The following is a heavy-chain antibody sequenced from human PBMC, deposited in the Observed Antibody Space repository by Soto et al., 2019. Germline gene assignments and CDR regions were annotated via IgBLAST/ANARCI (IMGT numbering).Heavy chain of an antibody. CDR1: AYTFTSYY. CDR2: INPNGGST. V-gene: IGHV1-46*01. D-gene: IGHD5-18*01. CDR3: ARDNGYSYGYTLDH. J-gene: IGHJ4*02. Sequence: ASEMVSCKASAYTFTSYYMHWVRQAPGQGLEWMGVINPNGGSTSYAQNIQGRVTMTRDTSTSTVYMELRSLRSEDTAVYYCARDNGYSYGYTLDHWGQGTLVTVSS.